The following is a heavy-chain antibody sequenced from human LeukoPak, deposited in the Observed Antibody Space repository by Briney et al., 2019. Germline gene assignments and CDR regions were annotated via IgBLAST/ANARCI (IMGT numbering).Heavy chain of an antibody. Sequence: PSETLSLTWTVSGGSISSYYWSWIRQPPGKGLEWIGYIYYSGSTNYNPSLKSRVTISVDTSKNQFSLKLSSVTAADTAVYYCARGTWIQLWSPFDYWGQGTLVTVSS. CDR2: IYYSGST. CDR3: ARGTWIQLWSPFDY. CDR1: GGSISSYY. V-gene: IGHV4-59*01. D-gene: IGHD5-18*01. J-gene: IGHJ4*02.